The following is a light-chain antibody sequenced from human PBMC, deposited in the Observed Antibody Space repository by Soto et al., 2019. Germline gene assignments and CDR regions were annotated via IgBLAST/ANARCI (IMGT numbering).Light chain of an antibody. CDR1: QSVSKY. CDR2: DVF. Sequence: EIVLTQSPATLSLSPGERATLSCRASQSVSKYLAWYQQKPGQAPRLLIYDVFNRATGIPARFSGSGSGTDFTLTISSLEPEYLAVYYCQQRSNFGQGTRLEIK. V-gene: IGKV3-11*01. CDR3: QQRSN. J-gene: IGKJ5*01.